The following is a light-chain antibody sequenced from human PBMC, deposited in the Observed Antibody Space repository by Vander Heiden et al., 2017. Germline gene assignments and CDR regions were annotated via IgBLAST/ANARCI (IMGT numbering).Light chain of an antibody. CDR2: VAS. V-gene: IGKV1-39*01. J-gene: IGKJ4*01. CDR1: QSISTH. Sequence: DIQMTQSPSSLSASVGDRVTITCRASQSISTHLNWYQQRPGTAPRLLIFVASNLQSGVPSRFSGSGSGTDFTLTISRLQPEDSATYYCQQSYSRLSFGGGTKVEIK. CDR3: QQSYSRLS.